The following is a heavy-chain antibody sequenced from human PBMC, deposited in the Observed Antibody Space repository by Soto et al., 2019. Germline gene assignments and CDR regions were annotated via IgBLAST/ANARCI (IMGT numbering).Heavy chain of an antibody. CDR2: INHSGST. D-gene: IGHD3-3*01. V-gene: IGHV4-34*01. Sequence: SETLSLTCAVYGGSFSGYYWSWIRQPPGKGLEWIGEINHSGSTNYNPSLKSRVTISVDTSKNQFSLKPSSVTAADTAVYYCARGFYDFWSGYCFDYWGQGTLVTV. CDR1: GGSFSGYY. CDR3: ARGFYDFWSGYCFDY. J-gene: IGHJ4*02.